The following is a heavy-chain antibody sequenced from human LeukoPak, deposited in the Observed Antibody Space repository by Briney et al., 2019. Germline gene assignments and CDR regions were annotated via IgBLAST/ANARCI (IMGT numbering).Heavy chain of an antibody. D-gene: IGHD1-26*01. CDR2: ISSNGGST. CDR1: GFTVSSNY. V-gene: IGHV3-64*01. J-gene: IGHJ4*02. Sequence: GGSLRLSCAASGFTVSSNYMSWVRQAPGKGLEYVSAISSNGGSTYYANSVKGRFTISRDNSKNTLYLQMGSLRAEDMAVYYCARGGSGSYGTNYFDYWGQGTLVTVSS. CDR3: ARGGSGSYGTNYFDY.